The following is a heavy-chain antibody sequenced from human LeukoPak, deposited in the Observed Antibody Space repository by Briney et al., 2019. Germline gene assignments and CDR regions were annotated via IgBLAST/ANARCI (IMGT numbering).Heavy chain of an antibody. Sequence: ASVKVSCKASGYTFTDYYINWVRQAPGQGLEWIGWINPNSGDTNYAQKFQGRVTITADESTSTAYMELRSLRSEDTAVYYCARDPPDYWGQGTLVTVSS. V-gene: IGHV1-2*02. CDR3: ARDPPDY. CDR1: GYTFTDYY. CDR2: INPNSGDT. J-gene: IGHJ4*02.